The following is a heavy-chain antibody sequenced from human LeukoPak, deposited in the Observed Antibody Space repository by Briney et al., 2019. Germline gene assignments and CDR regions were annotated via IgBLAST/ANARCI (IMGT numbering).Heavy chain of an antibody. D-gene: IGHD5-24*01. CDR2: IYHSGST. CDR3: ARLDGNCYFDL. J-gene: IGHJ2*01. Sequence: PSETLSLTCAVSGYSITTGSYWGWIRQPPGKGLEWIGSIYHSGSTYYNPSLKSRVTIPVDTSKNHFSLKLSSVTAADTAVYYCARLDGNCYFDLWGRGTLVTVSS. CDR1: GYSITTGSY. V-gene: IGHV4-38-2*01.